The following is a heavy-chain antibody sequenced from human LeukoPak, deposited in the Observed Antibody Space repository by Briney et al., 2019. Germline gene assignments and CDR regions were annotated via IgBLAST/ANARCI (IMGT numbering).Heavy chain of an antibody. CDR3: ARDGAGGVVVPAAILLYFDY. CDR1: GYTFTSYG. D-gene: IGHD2-2*02. CDR2: ISAYNGNT. J-gene: IGHJ4*02. V-gene: IGHV1-18*01. Sequence: GASVKVSCKASGYTFTSYGISWVRQAPGQGLEWMGWISAYNGNTNYAQKLQGRVTMTTDTSTSTAYMELRSLRSDDTAVYYCARDGAGGVVVPAAILLYFDYWGQRTLVTVSS.